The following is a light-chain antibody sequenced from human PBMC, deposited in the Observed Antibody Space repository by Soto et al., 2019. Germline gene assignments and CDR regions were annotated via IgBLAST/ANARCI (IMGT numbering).Light chain of an antibody. V-gene: IGLV2-14*03. Sequence: QSALTQPASVSGSPGQSIAISCIGTSSDVGAYDYVSWYQQHPDRAPKLMIYEVSNRPSGVSNLFSGSKSVNTATLTISGLQAEDEADYYCSSYTSSSTRVFGTGTKLTVL. J-gene: IGLJ1*01. CDR1: SSDVGAYDY. CDR3: SSYTSSSTRV. CDR2: EVS.